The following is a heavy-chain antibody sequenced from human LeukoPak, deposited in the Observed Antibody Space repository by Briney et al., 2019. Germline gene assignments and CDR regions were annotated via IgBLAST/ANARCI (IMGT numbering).Heavy chain of an antibody. J-gene: IGHJ4*02. CDR1: GFTFSSSW. CDR2: INSVGSNT. Sequence: GEPLRLSCAASGFTFSSSWMHWVRQAPGKGLVWVSRINSVGSNTTYADSVKGRFIISRDNAKNTVFLQMNSLRAEDTAVYYCARDVAYSGYDWGQGTLVTVSS. V-gene: IGHV3-74*01. D-gene: IGHD5-12*01. CDR3: ARDVAYSGYD.